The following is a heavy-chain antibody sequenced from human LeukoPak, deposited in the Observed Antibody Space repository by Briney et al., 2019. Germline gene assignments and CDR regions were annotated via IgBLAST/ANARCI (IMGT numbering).Heavy chain of an antibody. V-gene: IGHV1-8*01. Sequence: GASVKVSCKASGYTFTSYDINWVRQATGQGLEWMGWMNPNSGNTGYAQKFQGRVTMTRDTSISTAYMELSRLRSDDTAVYYCARDVVGGYRDAFDIWGQGTMVTVSS. D-gene: IGHD5-12*01. J-gene: IGHJ3*02. CDR3: ARDVVGGYRDAFDI. CDR1: GYTFTSYD. CDR2: MNPNSGNT.